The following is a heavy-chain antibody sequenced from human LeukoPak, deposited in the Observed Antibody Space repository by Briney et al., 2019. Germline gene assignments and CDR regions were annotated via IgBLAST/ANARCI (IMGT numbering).Heavy chain of an antibody. CDR1: GFIVSSHY. CDR2: LYSGGST. CDR3: ARGWASSRRKAFDI. D-gene: IGHD3-16*01. Sequence: GGSLRLSCAASGFIVSSHYMTWVRQAPGKGLKWVSVLYSGGSTSYADSVKGRFTISRDNSKNTLFLQLNNLRVDDTAVYYCARGWASSRRKAFDIWGQGTMVTVSS. V-gene: IGHV3-53*01. J-gene: IGHJ3*02.